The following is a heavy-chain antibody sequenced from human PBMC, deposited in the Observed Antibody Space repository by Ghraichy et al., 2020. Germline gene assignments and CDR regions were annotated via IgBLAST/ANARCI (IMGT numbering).Heavy chain of an antibody. V-gene: IGHV3-23*01. CDR3: AKVDYYDSSGYYNGDDAFDI. J-gene: IGHJ3*02. Sequence: GVLNISCAASGFTFSSYAMSWVRQAPGKGLEWVSAISGSGGSTYYADSVKGRFTISRDNSKNTLYLQMNSLRAEDTAVYYCAKVDYYDSSGYYNGDDAFDIWGQGTMVTVSS. CDR1: GFTFSSYA. CDR2: ISGSGGST. D-gene: IGHD3-22*01.